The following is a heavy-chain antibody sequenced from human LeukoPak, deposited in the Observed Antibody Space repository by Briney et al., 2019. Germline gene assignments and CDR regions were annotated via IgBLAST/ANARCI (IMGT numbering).Heavy chain of an antibody. D-gene: IGHD7-27*01. V-gene: IGHV4-39*07. CDR2: INYSGNT. CDR1: GGSISSSSYY. J-gene: IGHJ4*02. CDR3: AREGLGKPFDC. Sequence: SETLSLTCTVSGGSISSSSYYWGWVRQPPGKGLEWIGSINYSGNTYYNVSLKSRVNISIDTSKSQFFLKMKSVTAADTALYYCAREGLGKPFDCWGQGTLVTVAS.